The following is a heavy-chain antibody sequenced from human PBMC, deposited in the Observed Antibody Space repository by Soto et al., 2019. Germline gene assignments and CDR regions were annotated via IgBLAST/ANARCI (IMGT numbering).Heavy chain of an antibody. CDR2: IYHSGST. CDR1: GDSFSTSSYY. J-gene: IGHJ4*02. D-gene: IGHD1-26*01. CDR3: AWETGGAIDY. Sequence: QLQLQESGPGLLRPSETLTLTCTVSGDSFSTSSYYWGWVRQPPGKGWEWIGTIYHSGSTFYKPSRRSRVTLSVDTSRNQFSLKVNSVTAADTATYYCAWETGGAIDYWGQGILVTVSS. V-gene: IGHV4-39*01.